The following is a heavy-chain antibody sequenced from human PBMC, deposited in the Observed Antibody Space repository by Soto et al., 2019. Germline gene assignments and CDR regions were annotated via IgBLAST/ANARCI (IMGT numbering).Heavy chain of an antibody. Sequence: QVQLLQSGAEVKRPGASVKVSCKASGYTFTSFDLNWVRQTAGQGLEWLGWMNPNNGDVAYAQKFQGRFTMTRNTSIRTVYIDLSSLRSEDTAVYYCATGIVGGYHFWGQGTLVTVSS. D-gene: IGHD5-12*01. CDR1: GYTFTSFD. J-gene: IGHJ4*02. CDR3: ATGIVGGYHF. CDR2: MNPNNGDV. V-gene: IGHV1-8*01.